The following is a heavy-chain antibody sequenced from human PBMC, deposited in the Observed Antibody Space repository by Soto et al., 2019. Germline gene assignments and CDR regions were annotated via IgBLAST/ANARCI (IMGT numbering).Heavy chain of an antibody. CDR3: AKDRGSGWNYYGLDA. CDR2: ISGTGATS. CDR1: GFDSTEYA. Sequence: KLLQSGGGFVQPGGSLGLSCAASGFDSTEYALSWVRQAPGKGLEWVSGISGTGATSYYADSVKGRFTISRDNSKNTLYLQMNSLRVEDTAVYYCAKDRGSGWNYYGLDAWGQGTTVTVSS. D-gene: IGHD6-19*01. J-gene: IGHJ6*02. V-gene: IGHV3-23*01.